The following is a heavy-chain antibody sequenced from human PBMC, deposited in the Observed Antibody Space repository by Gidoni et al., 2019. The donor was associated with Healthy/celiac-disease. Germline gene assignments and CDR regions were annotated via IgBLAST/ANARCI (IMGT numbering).Heavy chain of an antibody. V-gene: IGHV1-8*01. Sequence: QVQLVQSGAEVKKPGASVKVSCKASGYTFTSYDINWVRQATGQGLEWMGWMNPNSGNTGYAQKFQGRVTMTRNTSISTAYMELSSLRSEDTAVYYCASSRGVARWYYYYGMDVWGQGTTVTVSS. CDR1: GYTFTSYD. D-gene: IGHD3-10*01. CDR2: MNPNSGNT. J-gene: IGHJ6*02. CDR3: ASSRGVARWYYYYGMDV.